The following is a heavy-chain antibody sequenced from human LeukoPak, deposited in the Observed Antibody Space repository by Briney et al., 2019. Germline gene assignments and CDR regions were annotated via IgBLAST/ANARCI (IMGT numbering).Heavy chain of an antibody. CDR1: GGSFSGYY. Sequence: SSETLSLTCAVYGGSFSGYYWSWIRQPPGKGLEWIGEINHSGSTNYNPSLKSRVTISVDTSKNQFSLKLSSVTASDTAVYYCARFRDLAPSPGSPFRELSSDYYYGMDGWGQAATGTVSA. CDR3: ARFRDLAPSPGSPFRELSSDYYYGMDG. J-gene: IGHJ6*01. CDR2: INHSGST. V-gene: IGHV4-34*01. D-gene: IGHD3-10*01.